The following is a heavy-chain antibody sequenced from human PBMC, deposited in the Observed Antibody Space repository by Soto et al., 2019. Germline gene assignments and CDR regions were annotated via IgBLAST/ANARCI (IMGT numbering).Heavy chain of an antibody. CDR3: ARYAYFKRNYYYYGSEV. CDR2: SHYSGST. J-gene: IGHJ6*02. V-gene: IGHV4-31*03. CDR1: GGSISSGGYY. Sequence: QVQLHESGPGLVKPSQTLSLTCTVSGGSISSGGYYWRWVRQHPGKGLEWIGYSHYSGSTYYIPSLKSRVTLSRATSKNLFSLRLRFVAAADTAVYYCARYAYFKRNYYYYGSEVWGHRTTVNVSS. D-gene: IGHD1-26*01.